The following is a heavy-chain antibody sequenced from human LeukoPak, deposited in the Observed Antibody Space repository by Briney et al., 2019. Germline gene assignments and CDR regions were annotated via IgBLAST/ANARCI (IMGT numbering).Heavy chain of an antibody. CDR2: IYYSGST. V-gene: IGHV4-39*07. CDR1: GGYICSSSYY. CDR3: ARAVLATKSEHWFDS. J-gene: IGHJ5*01. D-gene: IGHD2-8*01. Sequence: SETLSLTCTVSGGYICSSSYYWGWIRQPPGKGLEWIGSIYYSGSTYYNSSLKSRVTISVDTSKNQFSLNLSSVTAADTAMYYCARAVLATKSEHWFDSWGQGTLVTVSS.